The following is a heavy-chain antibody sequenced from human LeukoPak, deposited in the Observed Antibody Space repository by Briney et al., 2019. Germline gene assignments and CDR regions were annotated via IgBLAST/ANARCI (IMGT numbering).Heavy chain of an antibody. CDR2: ISAYNGNT. Sequence: ASVKVSCKASGYTFTSYGISWVRQAPGQGLEWMGWISAYNGNTNYAQKLQGRVTMTTDTSTSTSYMELRSLRFDDTAVYYCARDKFSRVVIRPFDIWGQGTMVTVSS. J-gene: IGHJ3*02. CDR3: ARDKFSRVVIRPFDI. CDR1: GYTFTSYG. V-gene: IGHV1-18*01. D-gene: IGHD3-10*01.